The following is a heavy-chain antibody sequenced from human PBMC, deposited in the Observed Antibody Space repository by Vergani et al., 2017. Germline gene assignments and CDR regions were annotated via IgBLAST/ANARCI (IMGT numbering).Heavy chain of an antibody. D-gene: IGHD4-23*01. J-gene: IGHJ4*02. V-gene: IGHV3-23*01. CDR1: GFTFSSYA. CDR3: AKEVSHSYGGNSGNY. CDR2: ISGSGGST. Sequence: EVQLLESGGGLVQPGRSLRLSCAASGFTFSSYAMSWVRQAPGKGLEWVSAISGSGGSTYYADSVKGGFTISRDNSKNTLYLQMNSLRAEDTAVYYCAKEVSHSYGGNSGNYWGQGTLVTVSS.